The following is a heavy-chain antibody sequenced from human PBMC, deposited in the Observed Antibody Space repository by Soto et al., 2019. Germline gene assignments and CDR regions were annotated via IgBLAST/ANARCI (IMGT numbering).Heavy chain of an antibody. CDR1: GGTFSSYT. CDR2: IIPILGIA. Sequence: ASVKVSCKASGGTFSSYTISWVRQAPGQGLEWMGRIIPILGIANYAQKFQGRVTITADKSTSTAYMELSSLRSEDTAVYYCARDHSSSWSKTYWYFDLWGRDTLVTVSS. V-gene: IGHV1-69*04. CDR3: ARDHSSSWSKTYWYFDL. D-gene: IGHD6-13*01. J-gene: IGHJ2*01.